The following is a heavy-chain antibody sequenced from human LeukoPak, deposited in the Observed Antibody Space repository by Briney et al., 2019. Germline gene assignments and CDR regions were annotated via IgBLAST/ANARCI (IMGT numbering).Heavy chain of an antibody. V-gene: IGHV3-66*01. Sequence: GGSLRLSCAASGFTVSNNYMTWVRQAPGKGLEWVSVIYSGNRTKYADSGKGRFIISRDNSKNALLFQMNSLRAEDTAVYYCARGPQFSYDSERYYNGLFEDWGQGTLVTVSS. CDR2: IYSGNRT. D-gene: IGHD3-10*01. CDR1: GFTVSNNY. J-gene: IGHJ4*02. CDR3: ARGPQFSYDSERYYNGLFED.